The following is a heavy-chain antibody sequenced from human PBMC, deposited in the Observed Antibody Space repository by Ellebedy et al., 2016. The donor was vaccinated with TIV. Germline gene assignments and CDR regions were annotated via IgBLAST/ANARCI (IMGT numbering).Heavy chain of an antibody. CDR1: GGSFSGYY. Sequence: SETLSLXCAVYGGSFSGYYWSWIRQPPGKGLEWIGEINHSGSTNYNPSLKSRVTISVDTSKNQFSLKLSSVTAADTAVYYCARMVDFWSAFDIWGQGTMVTVSS. V-gene: IGHV4-34*01. CDR3: ARMVDFWSAFDI. J-gene: IGHJ3*02. D-gene: IGHD3-3*01. CDR2: INHSGST.